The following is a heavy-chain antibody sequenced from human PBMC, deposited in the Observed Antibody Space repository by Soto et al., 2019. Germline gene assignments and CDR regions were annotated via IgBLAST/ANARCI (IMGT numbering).Heavy chain of an antibody. CDR1: GYTFTSYY. CDR3: ARLIGTPDFYDSSVGLYYFYGMDV. J-gene: IGHJ6*02. Sequence: ASVKVSCKASGYTFTSYYMHWVRQAPGQGLEWMGIINPSGGSTSYAQKFQGRVTMTRDTSTSTVYMELSSLRSEDTAVYYCARLIGTPDFYDSSVGLYYFYGMDVWGQGTTVTV. CDR2: INPSGGST. D-gene: IGHD3-22*01. V-gene: IGHV1-46*01.